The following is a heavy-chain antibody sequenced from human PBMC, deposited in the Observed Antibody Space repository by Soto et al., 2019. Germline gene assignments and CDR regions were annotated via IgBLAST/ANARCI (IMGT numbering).Heavy chain of an antibody. J-gene: IGHJ4*02. V-gene: IGHV4-34*01. Sequence: QVQLQQWGAGLLKPSETLSLTCAVYGGSFSGYYWSWIRQPPGKGLEWIGEINHSGSTNYNPSLKSRVTISVDTSKNQFSLKLSSVTAADTAVYYCARGDSYGDYVRFDYWGQGTLVTVSS. CDR1: GGSFSGYY. CDR3: ARGDSYGDYVRFDY. CDR2: INHSGST. D-gene: IGHD4-17*01.